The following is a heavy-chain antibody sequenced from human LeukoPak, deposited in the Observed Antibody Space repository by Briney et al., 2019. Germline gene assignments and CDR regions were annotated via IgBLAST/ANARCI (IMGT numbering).Heavy chain of an antibody. J-gene: IGHJ6*04. V-gene: IGHV3-7*01. Sequence: PGGSLRLSCVVSGFDFSGFSMSWVRQAPGKGLEWVAIMHEYGSQIFYVDSVKGRFIISRDNARNSLYLQMNSLRAEDTAVYYCAELGITMIGGVWGKGTTVTISS. CDR2: MHEYGSQI. CDR1: GFDFSGFS. CDR3: AELGITMIGGV. D-gene: IGHD3-10*02.